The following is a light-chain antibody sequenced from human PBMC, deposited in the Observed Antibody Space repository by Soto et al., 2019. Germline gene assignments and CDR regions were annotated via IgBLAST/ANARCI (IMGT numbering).Light chain of an antibody. V-gene: IGKV1-5*01. J-gene: IGKJ1*01. CDR1: QSISSY. CDR3: QHYNSYSEA. Sequence: IQMTKSPSSLSASVGDRVTITCRASQSISSYLSWYQHKPGKAPKLLIFAASSLQSGVPSRFSGSGSGTEFTLTISSLQPDDFATYYCQHYNSYSEAFGQGTKVDIK. CDR2: AAS.